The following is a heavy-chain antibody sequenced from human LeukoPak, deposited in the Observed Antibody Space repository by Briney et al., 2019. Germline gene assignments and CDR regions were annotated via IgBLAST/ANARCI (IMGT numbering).Heavy chain of an antibody. CDR1: GGSLSSYY. CDR3: ARAYVTITFVRGVTFNWFDP. Sequence: SETLSLTCTVSGGSLSSYYWSWVRQPPGKGLEWSGYIYYSGRTNYNPSLKSRATISVDKSKNQFSLKLSSVTAADTAVYYCARAYVTITFVRGVTFNWFDPWGQGTLVTVSS. V-gene: IGHV4-59*01. CDR2: IYYSGRT. D-gene: IGHD3-10*02. J-gene: IGHJ5*02.